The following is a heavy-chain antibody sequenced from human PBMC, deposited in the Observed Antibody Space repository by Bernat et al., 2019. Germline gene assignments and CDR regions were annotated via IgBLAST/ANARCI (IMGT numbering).Heavy chain of an antibody. CDR2: IRSKAYGGTT. Sequence: EVQLVESGGGLVQPGRSLRLSCTASGFTFGDYAMSWFRQAPGKGLEWVGFIRSKAYGGTTEYAASVKGRFTISRDDSYSIAYLQINSLETEDTAVYYCSPFDSSGYYFDSWGQGTLVTVSS. J-gene: IGHJ4*02. D-gene: IGHD3-22*01. CDR1: GFTFGDYA. V-gene: IGHV3-49*03. CDR3: SPFDSSGYYFDS.